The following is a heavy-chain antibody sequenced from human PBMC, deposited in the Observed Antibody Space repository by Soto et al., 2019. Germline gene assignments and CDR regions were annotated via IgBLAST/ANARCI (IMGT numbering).Heavy chain of an antibody. CDR1: GGSISSGGYY. CDR3: ARGVLH. CDR2: IYYSGST. Sequence: QVQLQESGPGLVKPSQTLSLTCTVSGGSISSGGYYWSWIRQHPGKGLEWIGSIYYSGSTYYNPTFKSGVTISVDTYKNPFSLKLSSVTAADTVVYYCARGVLHWGQGTLVTVSS. D-gene: IGHD3-16*01. V-gene: IGHV4-31*03. J-gene: IGHJ4*02.